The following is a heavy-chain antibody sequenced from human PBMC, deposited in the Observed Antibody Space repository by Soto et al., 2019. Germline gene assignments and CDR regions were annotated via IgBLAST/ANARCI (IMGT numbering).Heavy chain of an antibody. D-gene: IGHD1-1*01. CDR2: IYYSGST. CDR3: ARNAYTCTQTGGYFDY. V-gene: IGHV4-59*08. Sequence: SETLSLTCTVSGGSISSYYWSWIRQPPGKGLEWIGYIYYSGSTNYNPSLKSRVTISVDTSKNQFSLKLSSVTAADTAVYYCARNAYTCTQTGGYFDYWGQGTLVTVSS. CDR1: GGSISSYY. J-gene: IGHJ4*02.